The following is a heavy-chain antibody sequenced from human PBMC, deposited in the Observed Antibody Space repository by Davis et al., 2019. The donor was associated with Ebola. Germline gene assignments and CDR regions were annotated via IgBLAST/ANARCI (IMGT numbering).Heavy chain of an antibody. Sequence: MPSETLSLTCTVSGGSISSGGYYWSWLRQHPGKGLDWYGYIYYSGSTNYNPSLKSRVTISVDTSKNHFSLKLSSVAAADTAVYYCARGPSIRAFDIWGQGTMVTVSS. CDR1: GGSISSGGYY. V-gene: IGHV4-61*08. CDR2: IYYSGST. J-gene: IGHJ3*02. CDR3: ARGPSIRAFDI. D-gene: IGHD3-3*01.